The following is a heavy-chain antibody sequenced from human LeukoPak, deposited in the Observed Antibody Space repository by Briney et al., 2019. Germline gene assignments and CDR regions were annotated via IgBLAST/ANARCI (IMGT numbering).Heavy chain of an antibody. V-gene: IGHV4-39*01. CDR2: IYYSGNT. CDR3: ARQTGSGLFILP. D-gene: IGHD3/OR15-3a*01. Sequence: PSETLSLTCTVSGVSISSSNSYWGWIRQPPGKGLEWIGSIYYSGNTYYNASLKSQVSTSIDTSKNQFSLRLTSVTAADTAVYYCARQTGSGLFILPGGQGTLVTVSS. CDR1: GVSISSSNSY. J-gene: IGHJ4*02.